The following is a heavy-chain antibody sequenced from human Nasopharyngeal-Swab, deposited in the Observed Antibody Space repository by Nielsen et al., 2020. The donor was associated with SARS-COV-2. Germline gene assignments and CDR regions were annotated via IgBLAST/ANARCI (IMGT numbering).Heavy chain of an antibody. Sequence: GESLKISCAGSGFIFSNYWMHWVRQAPGRGPVWVSRMNPDGGSISYADSVKGRFTISRDNPKNTFYLQMNSLRADDTAVYYCVRGSSDWRGIDYWGQGTLVTVSS. V-gene: IGHV3-74*01. CDR3: VRGSSDWRGIDY. J-gene: IGHJ4*02. D-gene: IGHD6-19*01. CDR2: MNPDGGSI. CDR1: GFIFSNYW.